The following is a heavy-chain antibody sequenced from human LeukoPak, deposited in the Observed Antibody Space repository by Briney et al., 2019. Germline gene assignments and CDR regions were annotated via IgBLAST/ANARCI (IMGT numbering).Heavy chain of an antibody. CDR2: INPSGGST. Sequence: GASVKVSCKASGGTFGNYAISWVRQAPGHGLEWMGIINPSGGSTSYAQKFQGRVTMTRDMSTSTVYMELSSLRSEDTAVYYCARYGSTSFGWFDPWGQGTLVTVSS. CDR3: ARYGSTSFGWFDP. CDR1: GGTFGNYA. J-gene: IGHJ5*02. V-gene: IGHV1-46*01. D-gene: IGHD2-2*01.